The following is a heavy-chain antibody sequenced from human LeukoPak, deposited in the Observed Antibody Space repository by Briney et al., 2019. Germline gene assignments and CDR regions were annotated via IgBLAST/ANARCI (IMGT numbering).Heavy chain of an antibody. D-gene: IGHD3-22*01. CDR3: ASSGGIVVPSSRNWFDP. Sequence: GSLRLSCTVSGFTVSSNSMSWVRQAPGKGLEWVSFIYSDNTHYSDSVKGRFTISRDNSKNTLYLQMNSLRAEDTAVYYCASSGGIVVPSSRNWFDPWGQGTLVTVSS. V-gene: IGHV3-53*01. J-gene: IGHJ5*02. CDR2: IYSDNT. CDR1: GFTVSSNS.